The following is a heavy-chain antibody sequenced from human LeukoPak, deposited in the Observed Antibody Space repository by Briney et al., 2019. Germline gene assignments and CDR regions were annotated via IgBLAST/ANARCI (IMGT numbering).Heavy chain of an antibody. J-gene: IGHJ3*02. Sequence: GGSLRLSCAASGFTFSSYAMSWVRQAPGEGLEWVSSISSSSSYMYYADSVKGRFTISRDNADNSLYLQMTTLRAEDTAVYYCARGRYYDSSGGNAFDIWGQGTMITVSS. V-gene: IGHV3-21*06. CDR3: ARGRYYDSSGGNAFDI. CDR1: GFTFSSYA. D-gene: IGHD3-22*01. CDR2: ISSSSSYM.